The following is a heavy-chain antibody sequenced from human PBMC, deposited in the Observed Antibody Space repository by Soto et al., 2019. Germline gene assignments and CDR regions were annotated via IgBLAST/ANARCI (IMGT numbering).Heavy chain of an antibody. J-gene: IGHJ4*02. CDR1: GGSISSSSYY. Sequence: SETLSLTCTVSGGSISSSSYYWGWIRQPPGKGLEWIGSIYYSGSTYYNPSLKSRVTISVDTSKNQFSLKLSSVTAADTAVYYCATPGDDFWGGYYERIYFDYWGQGTLVTVSS. CDR3: ATPGDDFWGGYYERIYFDY. V-gene: IGHV4-39*01. CDR2: IYYSGST. D-gene: IGHD3-3*01.